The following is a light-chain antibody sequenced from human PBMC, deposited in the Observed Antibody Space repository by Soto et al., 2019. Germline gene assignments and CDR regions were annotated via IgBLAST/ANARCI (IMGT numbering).Light chain of an antibody. CDR1: QSVFYISNNENL. V-gene: IGKV4-1*01. CDR3: QQYYTTPWT. CDR2: WAS. J-gene: IGKJ1*01. Sequence: DIVMTQSPDSLAVSLGERATINCKSSQSVFYISNNENLLSWYQQKPGQPPKLLISWASTRESGVPDRFSGSESGTDFTLTISSLQAEDVAIYYCQQYYTTPWTFGQGTKVEIK.